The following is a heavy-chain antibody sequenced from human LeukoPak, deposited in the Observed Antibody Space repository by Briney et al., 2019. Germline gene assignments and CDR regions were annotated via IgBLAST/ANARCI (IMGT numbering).Heavy chain of an antibody. V-gene: IGHV1-2*06. J-gene: IGHJ4*02. CDR1: RYTFTGYY. CDR2: INPNSGGT. CDR3: ARDGGAAEYYFDY. D-gene: IGHD3-16*01. Sequence: ASVKVSCKASRYTFTGYYMHWVRRAPGQGLEWMGRINPNSGGTNYAQKFQGRVTMTRDTSISTAYMELSRLRSDDTAVYYCARDGGAAEYYFDYWGQGTLVTVSS.